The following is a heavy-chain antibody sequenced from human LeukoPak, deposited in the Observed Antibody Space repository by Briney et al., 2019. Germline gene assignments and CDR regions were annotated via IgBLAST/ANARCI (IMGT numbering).Heavy chain of an antibody. V-gene: IGHV3-48*04. D-gene: IGHD2-15*01. Sequence: GGSLRLSCAASGFTLSSYSMNWVRQAPGKGLEWVSYISGSGSTVYYADSVRGRFTISRDNSKNTLYLQMNSLRVEDTAVYYCARAVLLVGNFDYWGQGTLVTVSS. CDR3: ARAVLLVGNFDY. CDR1: GFTLSSYS. CDR2: ISGSGSTV. J-gene: IGHJ4*02.